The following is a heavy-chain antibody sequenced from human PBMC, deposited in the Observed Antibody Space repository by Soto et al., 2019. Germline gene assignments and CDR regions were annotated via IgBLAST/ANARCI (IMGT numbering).Heavy chain of an antibody. D-gene: IGHD2-15*01. V-gene: IGHV4-34*01. CDR2: INHSGST. CDR3: ARGYCSGGSCYSVY. J-gene: IGHJ4*02. CDR1: GGSFSGYY. Sequence: QVQLQQWGAGLLKPSETLSLTCAVYGGSFSGYYWSWIRQPPGKGLEWIGEINHSGSTNYNPSLKSRVTISVDTSKNQFSLKLSSVTAADTSLYYCARGYCSGGSCYSVYWGQGTLVTVSS.